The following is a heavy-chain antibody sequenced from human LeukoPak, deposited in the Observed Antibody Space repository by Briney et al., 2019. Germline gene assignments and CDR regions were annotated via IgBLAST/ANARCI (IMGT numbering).Heavy chain of an antibody. CDR2: ISGSGGST. D-gene: IGHD6-19*01. J-gene: IGHJ4*02. V-gene: IGHV3-23*01. CDR3: ARTREEWQVLDY. CDR1: GFTFSSYA. Sequence: GGSLRLSCAASGFTFSSYAMSWVRQAPGKGLEWVSAISGSGGSTYYADSVKGRFTISRDNSENMVYLQMNSLRAEDTAVYYCARTREEWQVLDYWGQGTLVTVSS.